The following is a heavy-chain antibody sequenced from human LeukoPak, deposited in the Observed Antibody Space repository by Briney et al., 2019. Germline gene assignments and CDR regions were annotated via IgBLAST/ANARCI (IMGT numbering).Heavy chain of an antibody. J-gene: IGHJ4*02. CDR2: ISGSGGST. CDR1: GFTFSTYA. Sequence: PGGTLRLSCAASGFTFSTYAMSWVRQAPGKGLEWVSGISGSGGSTFYADSVKGRFTISRDNSKNTLYLQMNSLRAEDTAVYYCAKAGAVVVVAAKYFDYWGQGTLVTVSS. D-gene: IGHD2-15*01. V-gene: IGHV3-23*01. CDR3: AKAGAVVVVAAKYFDY.